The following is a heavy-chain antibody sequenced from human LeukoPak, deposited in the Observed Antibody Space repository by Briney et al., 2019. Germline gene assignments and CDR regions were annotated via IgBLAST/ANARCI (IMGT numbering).Heavy chain of an antibody. CDR2: INPSGGST. V-gene: IGHV1-46*01. J-gene: IGHJ4*02. D-gene: IGHD4-23*01. CDR3: ARESSDYGGNHRRGYFDY. Sequence: ASVKVSCKASGYTFTSYYMHWVRQAPGQGLEWMGIINPSGGSTSYAQKFQGRVTMTRDTSTSTVYMELSSLRSEDTAVYYCARESSDYGGNHRRGYFDYWGQGTLVTVSS. CDR1: GYTFTSYY.